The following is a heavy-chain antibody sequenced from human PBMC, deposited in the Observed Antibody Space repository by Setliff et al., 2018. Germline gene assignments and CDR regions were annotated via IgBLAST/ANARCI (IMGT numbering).Heavy chain of an antibody. Sequence: PVGSLRLSCAVSGLTFSSYAMNWVRQAPGKGLEWVSNINPAGAKTYYADSVKGRFTISRDNSKNTLYLQMNSLRAEDTAVYYCAKEFTVVVPAALALDVWGKGTTVTVS. CDR3: AKEFTVVVPAALALDV. CDR2: INPAGAKT. D-gene: IGHD2-2*01. CDR1: GLTFSSYA. J-gene: IGHJ6*03. V-gene: IGHV3-23*01.